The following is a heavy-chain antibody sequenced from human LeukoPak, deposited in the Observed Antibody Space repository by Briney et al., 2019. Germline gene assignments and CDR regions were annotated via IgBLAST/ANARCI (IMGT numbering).Heavy chain of an antibody. CDR2: ISSSGGST. Sequence: GGSLRLSCAASGLSFSSYAMSWVRQAPGKGREWVSAISSSGGSTYYADSVKGRFTISRDNSKNTLYLQMNSLRAEDTAVYYCAKAEDDYGDYQYFFDYWGQGTLVTVSS. V-gene: IGHV3-23*01. CDR1: GLSFSSYA. J-gene: IGHJ4*02. CDR3: AKAEDDYGDYQYFFDY. D-gene: IGHD4-17*01.